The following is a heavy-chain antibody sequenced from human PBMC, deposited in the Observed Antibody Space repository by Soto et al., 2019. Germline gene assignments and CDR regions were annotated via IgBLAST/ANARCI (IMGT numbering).Heavy chain of an antibody. V-gene: IGHV4-59*08. CDR1: GCSISSYY. CDR3: ARYIAAGYYYYYYYMDV. CDR2: IYYSGST. Sequence: SETLSLTCTFSGCSISSYYWSWIRQPPGKGLEWIGYIYYSGSTNYNPSLKSRVTISVDTSKNQFSLKLSSVTAADTAVYYCARYIAAGYYYYYYYMDVWGKGTTVTVSS. D-gene: IGHD6-13*01. J-gene: IGHJ6*03.